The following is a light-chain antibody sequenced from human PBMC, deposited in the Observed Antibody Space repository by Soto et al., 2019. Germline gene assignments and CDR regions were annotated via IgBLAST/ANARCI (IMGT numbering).Light chain of an antibody. J-gene: IGLJ1*01. V-gene: IGLV2-14*03. CDR1: SSDVGGYNY. Sequence: QSVLTQPASVSGSPGQSITISCTGTSSDVGGYNYVSWYQQHPGKVPKLMIYDVSNRPSGVSYRFSDSKSGNTASLTISGLQADDEADYYCSSYTSSSTRVFGTGTKVTVL. CDR3: SSYTSSSTRV. CDR2: DVS.